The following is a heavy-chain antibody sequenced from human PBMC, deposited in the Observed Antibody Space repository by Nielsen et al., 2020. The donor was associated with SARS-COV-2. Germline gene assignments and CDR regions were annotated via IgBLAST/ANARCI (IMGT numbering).Heavy chain of an antibody. Sequence: GESLKISCAASGFTFSDYAMAWVRQAPGKGLEWVSSITNSGDATFYAGSVKGRFTISRDDSKNTVYLQMNSLRAEDTALYYCAKGERGITILFENWGQGRLVTVSS. D-gene: IGHD3-10*01. CDR3: AKGERGITILFEN. CDR2: ITNSGDAT. CDR1: GFTFSDYA. V-gene: IGHV3-23*01. J-gene: IGHJ4*02.